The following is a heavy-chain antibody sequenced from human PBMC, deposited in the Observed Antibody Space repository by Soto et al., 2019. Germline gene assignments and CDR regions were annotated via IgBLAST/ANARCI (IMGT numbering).Heavy chain of an antibody. D-gene: IGHD3-16*01. J-gene: IGHJ5*02. Sequence: ASVKVSCKASGYSFTNNDVSWVRQATGQGLEWMGWMNPGSGDTGYAQKFQGRVTMTRDMSIATAYMELSSLKSDDTAIYYCARIDPFGSLNWFDRWGQGTLVTVSS. CDR3: ARIDPFGSLNWFDR. CDR1: GYSFTNND. V-gene: IGHV1-8*01. CDR2: MNPGSGDT.